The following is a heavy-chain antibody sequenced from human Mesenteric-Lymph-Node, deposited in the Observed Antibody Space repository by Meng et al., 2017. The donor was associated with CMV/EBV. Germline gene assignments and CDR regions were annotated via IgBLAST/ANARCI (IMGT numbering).Heavy chain of an antibody. CDR2: ISSSSTI. Sequence: GESLKISCAASGFTFSSYSMNWVRQAPGKGLEWVSYISSSSTIYYADSVKGRFTISRDNAKNSLYLQMNSLRAEDTAVYYCARVFTGYGMDVWGQGTTVTVSS. J-gene: IGHJ6*02. V-gene: IGHV3-48*04. CDR3: ARVFTGYGMDV. CDR1: GFTFSSYS.